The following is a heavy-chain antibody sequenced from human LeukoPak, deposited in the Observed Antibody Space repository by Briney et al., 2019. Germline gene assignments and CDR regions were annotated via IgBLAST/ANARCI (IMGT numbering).Heavy chain of an antibody. V-gene: IGHV1-24*01. J-gene: IGHJ4*02. CDR2: FDPEDGET. CDR3: ATGGIAVAGLDY. D-gene: IGHD6-19*01. CDR1: GYTLTELS. Sequence: ASVKVSCKVSGYTLTELSMHWVRQAPGKGLEWMGGFDPEDGETIYAQKFQDRVTMTEDTSTDTAYMELSSLRSEDTAVYYCATGGIAVAGLDYWGQGTLVTVSS.